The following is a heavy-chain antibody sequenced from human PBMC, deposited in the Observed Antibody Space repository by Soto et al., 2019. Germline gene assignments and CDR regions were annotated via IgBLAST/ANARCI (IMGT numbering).Heavy chain of an antibody. V-gene: IGHV3-30*18. J-gene: IGHJ4*02. Sequence: PLGSLTLSCAASGFTFSSYGMHWVRQAPGKGLEWVAVISYDGSNKYYADSVKGRFTIPRDNCKNTLYLQMNSLRGEYTAVYYCAKDMGSSSSGFDYWGQGTLVTVSS. D-gene: IGHD6-6*01. CDR3: AKDMGSSSSGFDY. CDR2: ISYDGSNK. CDR1: GFTFSSYG.